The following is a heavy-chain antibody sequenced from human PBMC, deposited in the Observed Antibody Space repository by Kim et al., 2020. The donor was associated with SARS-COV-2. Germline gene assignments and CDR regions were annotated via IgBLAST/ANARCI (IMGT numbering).Heavy chain of an antibody. V-gene: IGHV3-23*01. J-gene: IGHJ4*02. Sequence: RFTISRDNSKNTLYLQMNSLRAEDTAVYYCAKSRLGEAYCGGDCYWGFDYWGQGTLVTVSS. D-gene: IGHD2-21*02. CDR3: AKSRLGEAYCGGDCYWGFDY.